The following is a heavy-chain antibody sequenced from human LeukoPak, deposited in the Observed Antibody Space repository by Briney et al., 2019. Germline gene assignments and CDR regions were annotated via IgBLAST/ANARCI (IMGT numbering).Heavy chain of an antibody. V-gene: IGHV3-23*01. Sequence: GGSLRLSCAASGFTFNTYVMSWFRQAPGKGLEWVAGISGSESSYYADFVKGRFTISRDTSKSTLFLQMNSLRAEDTAVYFCAKDFSYDFWSGYLPGQYWGQGTPVTVS. CDR3: AKDFSYDFWSGYLPGQY. J-gene: IGHJ4*02. D-gene: IGHD3-3*01. CDR2: ISGSESS. CDR1: GFTFNTYV.